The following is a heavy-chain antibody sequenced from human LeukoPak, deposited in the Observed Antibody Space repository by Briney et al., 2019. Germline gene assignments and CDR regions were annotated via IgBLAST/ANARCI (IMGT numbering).Heavy chain of an antibody. CDR1: GLSFSSYA. Sequence: PGGSLRLSCAASGLSFSSYAMHWVRQAPGKGLEWVAIISNDGSRKYYAHSVEGRFTISRDDSKNTLYLQMDSLRAEDTAVYYCARDRAWNYFDYWGQGTLVTVSS. D-gene: IGHD3-3*01. CDR3: ARDRAWNYFDY. CDR2: ISNDGSRK. J-gene: IGHJ4*02. V-gene: IGHV3-30*04.